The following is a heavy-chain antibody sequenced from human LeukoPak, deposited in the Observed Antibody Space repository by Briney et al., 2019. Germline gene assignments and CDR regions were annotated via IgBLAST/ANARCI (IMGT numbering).Heavy chain of an antibody. J-gene: IGHJ6*02. Sequence: ASVKVSCKASGYTFTSYDINWVRQATGQGLEWMGWMNPNSANTGYAQKFQGRVTMTRNTSISTAYMELSSLRSEDTAVYYCARGAPKYYDFWSGYYGYYYYGMDVWGQGTTVTVSS. CDR1: GYTFTSYD. V-gene: IGHV1-8*01. CDR3: ARGAPKYYDFWSGYYGYYYYGMDV. CDR2: MNPNSANT. D-gene: IGHD3-3*01.